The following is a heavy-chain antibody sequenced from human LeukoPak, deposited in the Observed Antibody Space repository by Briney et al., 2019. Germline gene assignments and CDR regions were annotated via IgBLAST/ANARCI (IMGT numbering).Heavy chain of an antibody. Sequence: GGSLILSCAASGFTFSHYAMSWVRQAPGKGLERVSGISGSGSDTFYADSVKGRFTISRDNSKNTLYLQMSSLRAEDTAVYYCANVIIVAAGYEYFQHWGQGTLVSVSS. J-gene: IGHJ1*01. CDR3: ANVIIVAAGYEYFQH. V-gene: IGHV3-23*01. CDR2: ISGSGSDT. D-gene: IGHD6-13*01. CDR1: GFTFSHYA.